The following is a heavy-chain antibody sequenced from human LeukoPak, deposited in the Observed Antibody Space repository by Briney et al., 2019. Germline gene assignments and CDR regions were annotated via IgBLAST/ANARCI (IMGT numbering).Heavy chain of an antibody. D-gene: IGHD1-26*01. J-gene: IGHJ4*02. V-gene: IGHV3-48*04. CDR3: ARVIGSYGDSAY. Sequence: GGSLRLSCAASGFIFSSYSMNWVRQAPGKGLEWVSDISSSSSAIYYADSVKGRFTISRDNAKSSLYLQMNSLRAEDTAVYYCARVIGSYGDSAYWGQGTLVTVSS. CDR1: GFIFSSYS. CDR2: ISSSSSAI.